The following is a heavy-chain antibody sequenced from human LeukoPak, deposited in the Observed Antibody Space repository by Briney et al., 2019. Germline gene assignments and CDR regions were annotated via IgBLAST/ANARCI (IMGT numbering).Heavy chain of an antibody. Sequence: GGSLRLSCAASGFTFSSYAMNWVRQAPGKGLEWVSTISGSGANTYNADSVKGRFTISRDNSKNTLYLQMNSLKAEDTAVYYCAKSIIYYYYMDVWGKGTTVTVSS. V-gene: IGHV3-23*01. CDR3: AKSIIYYYYMDV. J-gene: IGHJ6*03. CDR1: GFTFSSYA. CDR2: ISGSGANT.